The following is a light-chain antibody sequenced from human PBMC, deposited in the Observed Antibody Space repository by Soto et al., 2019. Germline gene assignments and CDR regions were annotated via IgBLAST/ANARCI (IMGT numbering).Light chain of an antibody. V-gene: IGKV3-20*01. CDR2: GAS. J-gene: IGKJ4*01. Sequence: EIVLTQSPGTLSLSPGERATLSCRASQSVSSNYLAWYQQRPGQAPRLLIYGASSSATGIPDRFSGSGSGTDFTLTISRPEPEDFSVYYCQQYGTSPLTFGGGTKVEIK. CDR3: QQYGTSPLT. CDR1: QSVSSNY.